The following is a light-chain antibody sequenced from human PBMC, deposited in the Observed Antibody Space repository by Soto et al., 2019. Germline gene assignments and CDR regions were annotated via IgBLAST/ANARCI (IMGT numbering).Light chain of an antibody. CDR1: QSVSSY. Sequence: EIMFAQSPATLSFSPGEKANLSCRASQSVSSYLAWYQQKPGQAPRLLIYDASNRATGIPARFSGSGSGTDFTLTISSLEPEDFAVYYCQQRSNWPPITFGQGTRLEIK. V-gene: IGKV3-11*01. CDR2: DAS. CDR3: QQRSNWPPIT. J-gene: IGKJ5*01.